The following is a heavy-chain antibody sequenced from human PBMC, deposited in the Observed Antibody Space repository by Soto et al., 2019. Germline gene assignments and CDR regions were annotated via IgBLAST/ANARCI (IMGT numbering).Heavy chain of an antibody. Sequence: ASVKVSCKASGYTFTSYGISWVRQAPGQGLEWMGWINANSGSTNYAQKFQGWVTMTTDTSISTAYMELSRLRSDDTAVYYCALTRLSKDDAFDIWGQGTMVTVSS. CDR2: INANSGST. CDR1: GYTFTSYG. D-gene: IGHD3-16*01. CDR3: ALTRLSKDDAFDI. V-gene: IGHV1-18*01. J-gene: IGHJ3*02.